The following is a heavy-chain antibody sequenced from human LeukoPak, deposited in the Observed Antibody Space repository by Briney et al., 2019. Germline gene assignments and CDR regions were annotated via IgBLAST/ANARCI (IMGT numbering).Heavy chain of an antibody. Sequence: SVKVSCKASGGTFSNYAISLVRQAPGQGLEWMGRIVPIFGTANYAQRFQGRITITTDESTSTAYMELSSLRSEDTAVYYCASPIMVYDAFDIWGQGTMVTVSS. J-gene: IGHJ3*02. CDR1: GGTFSNYA. V-gene: IGHV1-69*05. D-gene: IGHD2-8*01. CDR3: ASPIMVYDAFDI. CDR2: IVPIFGTA.